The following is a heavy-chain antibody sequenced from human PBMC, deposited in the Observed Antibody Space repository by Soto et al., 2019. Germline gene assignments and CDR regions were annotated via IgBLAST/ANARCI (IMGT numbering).Heavy chain of an antibody. CDR1: GDSYSISTYS. CDR3: AGMPYTSGLRFDP. J-gene: IGHJ5*02. Sequence: SETLSLTCTMSGDSYSISTYSWSWIRQPPGKALQWIGFIYQSGVTSYNPSLASRVSISLDRSNNQCSLKLKSVTAADTAVYFCAGMPYTSGLRFDPWGPGTLVTVSS. V-gene: IGHV4-30-2*01. D-gene: IGHD6-19*01. CDR2: IYQSGVT.